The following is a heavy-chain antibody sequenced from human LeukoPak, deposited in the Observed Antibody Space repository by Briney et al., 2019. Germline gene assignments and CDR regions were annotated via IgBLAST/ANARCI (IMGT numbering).Heavy chain of an antibody. CDR2: NNGDGSTT. V-gene: IGHV3-74*01. D-gene: IGHD1-26*01. CDR3: VRDDGMGATGDFGAFDI. Sequence: HTGGSLRLSCVAPGFSLSGYWMYWVRQAPGKGLMYISRNNGDGSTTNYADVVKGRFTLSRDNVKNTLYLQMNSLRVEDTAVYYCVRDDGMGATGDFGAFDIWGQGTMVTVSS. J-gene: IGHJ3*02. CDR1: GFSLSGYW.